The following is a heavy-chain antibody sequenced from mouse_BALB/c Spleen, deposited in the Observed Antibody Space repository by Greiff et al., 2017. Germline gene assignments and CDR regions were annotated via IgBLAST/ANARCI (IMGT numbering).Heavy chain of an antibody. D-gene: IGHD4-1*01. CDR2: ISSGSSTI. J-gene: IGHJ2*01. CDR1: GFTFSSFG. V-gene: IGHV5-17*02. Sequence: VQLQQSGGGLVQPGGSRKLSCAASGFTFSSFGMHWVRQAPEKGLEWVAYISSGSSTIYYADTVKGRFTISRDNPKNTLFLQMTSLRSEDTAMYYCARGATGLFDYWGQGTTLTVSS. CDR3: ARGATGLFDY.